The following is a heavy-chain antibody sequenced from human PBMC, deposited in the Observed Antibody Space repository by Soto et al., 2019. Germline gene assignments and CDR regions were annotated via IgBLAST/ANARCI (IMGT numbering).Heavy chain of an antibody. Sequence: SETLSLTCPVYGGSLSSSSYYWGWHHQPPGKGLEWIGSIYYSGSTYYNPSLKSRVTISVDTSKNQFSLKLSSVTAADTAVYYCARLFYDFWSGYYYGLDVWGQGTLVTV. CDR3: ARLFYDFWSGYYYGLDV. CDR2: IYYSGST. V-gene: IGHV4-39*01. D-gene: IGHD3-3*01. J-gene: IGHJ6*02. CDR1: GGSLSSSSYY.